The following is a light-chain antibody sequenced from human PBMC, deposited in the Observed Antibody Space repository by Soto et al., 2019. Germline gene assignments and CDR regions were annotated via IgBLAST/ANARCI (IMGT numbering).Light chain of an antibody. CDR1: SSDVGGYNY. CDR2: DVT. J-gene: IGLJ1*01. Sequence: QSALTQPRSVSGPPGQSVTISCTGTSSDVGGYNYVSWYQHHPGKAPKLMIYDVTKRPSGVRDRFSASKSGNTASLTISGLQAEDEADYYCCSYAGSYTYVFGTGTKLTVL. V-gene: IGLV2-11*01. CDR3: CSYAGSYTYV.